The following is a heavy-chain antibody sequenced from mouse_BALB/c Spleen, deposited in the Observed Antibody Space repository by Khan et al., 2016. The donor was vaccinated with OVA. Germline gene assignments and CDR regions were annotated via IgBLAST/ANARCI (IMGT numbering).Heavy chain of an antibody. V-gene: IGHV3-2*02. Sequence: SGPGLVKPSQSLSLTCTVTGYSITSGYAWNWIRQFPGNKLEWMGYISYSGVTSYNPSLKSRISITRDTSKNQFFLQLNSLTTEDTATYYCARGNYYGYYFDYWGQGTTLTVSS. D-gene: IGHD1-1*01. CDR1: GYSITSGYA. CDR2: ISYSGVT. CDR3: ARGNYYGYYFDY. J-gene: IGHJ2*01.